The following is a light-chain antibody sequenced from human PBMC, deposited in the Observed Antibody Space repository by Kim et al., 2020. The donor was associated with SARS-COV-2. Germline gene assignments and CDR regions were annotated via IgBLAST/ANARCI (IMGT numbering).Light chain of an antibody. V-gene: IGKV1-NL1*01. CDR2: SAS. CDR3: QQYSGTLGT. CDR1: QGIRDS. J-gene: IGKJ1*01. Sequence: ASIGDRVTITCRASQGIRDSLAWYQHKPGKAPNLLIYSASRVASGVPSRFSGSESGADYTLTISSLQPEDFETYYCQQYSGTLGTFGQGTKVDIK.